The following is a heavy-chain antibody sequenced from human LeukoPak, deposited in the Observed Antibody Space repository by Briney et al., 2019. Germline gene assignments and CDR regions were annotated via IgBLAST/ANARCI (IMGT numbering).Heavy chain of an antibody. V-gene: IGHV1-69*13. CDR3: ASTLYYYDSSGSSNDAFDI. J-gene: IGHJ3*02. D-gene: IGHD3-22*01. CDR1: GGTFISYA. CDR2: IIPIFGTA. Sequence: GASVKVSCKASGGTFISYAISWVRQAPGQGLEWMGGIIPIFGTANYAQKFQGRVTITADESTSTAYMELSSLRSEDTAVYYCASTLYYYDSSGSSNDAFDIWGQGTMVTVSS.